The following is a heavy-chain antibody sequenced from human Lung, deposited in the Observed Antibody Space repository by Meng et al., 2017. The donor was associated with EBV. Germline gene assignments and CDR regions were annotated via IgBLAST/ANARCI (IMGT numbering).Heavy chain of an antibody. D-gene: IGHD5-12*01. Sequence: QGELQGSGPGLVKPSGTLSLSCAVSGASISNNNWWSWVRQPPGKGLEWIGEISHSGTTNYTPSLKSRVTISVDKSKNQFSLKLTSVTAADTAVYYCARIEGYDRLYYFGQWGRGTLVTVSS. CDR2: ISHSGTT. CDR3: ARIEGYDRLYYFGQ. CDR1: GASISNNNW. V-gene: IGHV4-4*02. J-gene: IGHJ4*02.